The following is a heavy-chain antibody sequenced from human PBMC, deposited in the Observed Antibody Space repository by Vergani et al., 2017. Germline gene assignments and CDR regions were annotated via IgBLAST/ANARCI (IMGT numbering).Heavy chain of an antibody. Sequence: QITLRESGPTLVKPTKTLTLTCTFSGFSLTTGGEGVGWIRQPPGRALEWLAVVYWNDDERYSPSLKSRVTITNDTSKNGVILTMSTMDPVDTATYYCVHRLGYVDLDGAFYVCGPGTMVTVSS. V-gene: IGHV2-5*01. CDR2: VYWNDDE. CDR3: VHRLGYVDLDGAFYV. CDR1: GFSLTTGGEG. D-gene: IGHD4-17*01. J-gene: IGHJ3*01.